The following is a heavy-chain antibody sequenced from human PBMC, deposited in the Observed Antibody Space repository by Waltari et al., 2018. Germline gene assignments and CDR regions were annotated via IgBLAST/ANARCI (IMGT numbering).Heavy chain of an antibody. V-gene: IGHV4-59*01. J-gene: IGHJ5*02. CDR3: ARVERYCGGDCYPDGFGP. CDR2: IYHDGST. Sequence: QVQLQESGPGLVKPSDTLSLTCTVSGGSISTYYWTWVRQPPGKGLEWIGYIYHDGSTNYNPPLKSRVTISVDTSKNQFSLKPSSVTAADTAVYYCARVERYCGGDCYPDGFGPWGQGTLVTVSS. CDR1: GGSISTYY. D-gene: IGHD2-21*02.